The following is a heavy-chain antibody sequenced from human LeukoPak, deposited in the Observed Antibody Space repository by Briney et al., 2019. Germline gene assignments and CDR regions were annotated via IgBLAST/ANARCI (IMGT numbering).Heavy chain of an antibody. Sequence: GGSLKLSCAASGFTFSGSAMHWVRQASGKGLEWVGRTRSKANSYATAYAASVKGRFTISRDDSKNTAYLQMNSLKTEDTAVYYCTRHDYYGMDVWGQGTTVTVSS. CDR1: GFTFSGSA. V-gene: IGHV3-73*01. CDR3: TRHDYYGMDV. CDR2: TRSKANSYAT. J-gene: IGHJ6*02.